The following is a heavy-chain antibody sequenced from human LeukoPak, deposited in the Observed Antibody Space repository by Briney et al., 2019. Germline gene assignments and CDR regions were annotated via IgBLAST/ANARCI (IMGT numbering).Heavy chain of an antibody. CDR3: AKDKRKQWMPPFYYSAMDV. CDR2: ISYDGSNK. V-gene: IGHV3-30*18. J-gene: IGHJ6*02. CDR1: GFTFSSYA. D-gene: IGHD6-19*01. Sequence: GGSLRLSCAASGFTFSSYAMHWVRQAPGKGLEWVAVISYDGSNKYSADSVKGRFTISRDNSKNTLYLQMNSLRAEDTALYYCAKDKRKQWMPPFYYSAMDVWGQGTTVTVSS.